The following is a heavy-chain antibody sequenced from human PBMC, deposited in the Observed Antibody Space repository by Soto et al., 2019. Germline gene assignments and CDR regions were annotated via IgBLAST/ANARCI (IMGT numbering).Heavy chain of an antibody. CDR2: INHSGST. CDR1: GGAFSGYY. Sequence: SETLSLTCAVYGGAFSGYYWSWIRQPPGKGLEWIGEINHSGSTNYNPSLKSRVTISVDTSKNQFSLKLSSVTAADTAVYYCERGPSSGWCDYWRQATLVTVS. V-gene: IGHV4-34*01. J-gene: IGHJ4*02. D-gene: IGHD6-19*01. CDR3: ERGPSSGWCDY.